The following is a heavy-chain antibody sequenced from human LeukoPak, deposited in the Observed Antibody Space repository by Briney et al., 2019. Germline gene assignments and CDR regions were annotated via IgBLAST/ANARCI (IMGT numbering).Heavy chain of an antibody. J-gene: IGHJ4*02. CDR3: ARESYDYVWGSYARADNFDY. Sequence: SETLSLTCTVSGGSISSYYWSWIRQPAGKGLEWIGRIYTSGSTNYNPSLKSRVTMSVDTSKNQFSLRLSSVTAADTAVYYCARESYDYVWGSYARADNFDYWGQGTLVTVSS. V-gene: IGHV4-4*07. CDR1: GGSISSYY. D-gene: IGHD3-16*01. CDR2: IYTSGST.